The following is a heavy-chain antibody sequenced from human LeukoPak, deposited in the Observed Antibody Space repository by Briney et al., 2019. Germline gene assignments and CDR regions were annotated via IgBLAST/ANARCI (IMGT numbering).Heavy chain of an antibody. Sequence: ASVKVSCKASGYTFTGFYMHWVRQAPGQGLEWMGWINPNSGDTNYAQKFQGRVTMTRDTSIGTAYMELSRLRSDDTAVYYCARDRGVDYCSGGSCSHYYYYMDVWGKGTTVTISS. V-gene: IGHV1-2*02. CDR2: INPNSGDT. CDR1: GYTFTGFY. CDR3: ARDRGVDYCSGGSCSHYYYYMDV. J-gene: IGHJ6*03. D-gene: IGHD2-15*01.